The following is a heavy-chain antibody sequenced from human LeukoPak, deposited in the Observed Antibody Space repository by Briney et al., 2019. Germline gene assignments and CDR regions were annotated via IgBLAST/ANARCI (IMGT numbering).Heavy chain of an antibody. V-gene: IGHV4-31*03. CDR1: GGSISSGGYY. CDR2: IYYSGST. J-gene: IGHJ6*02. CDR3: ASTSYYGSGTQVDV. Sequence: SETLSLTCTVSGGSISSGGYYWSWIRQHPGKGLEWIGYIYYSGSTYYNPSLKSRVTISVDTSKNQFSLKLSPVTAADTAVYYCASTSYYGSGTQVDVWGQGTTVTVSS. D-gene: IGHD3-10*01.